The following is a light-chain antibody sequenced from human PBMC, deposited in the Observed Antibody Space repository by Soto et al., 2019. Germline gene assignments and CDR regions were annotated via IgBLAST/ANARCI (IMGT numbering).Light chain of an antibody. CDR3: SSYTSSSLL. Sequence: ALTQPASVSGSPGQSITISCTGTSSDVGGYNYVSWYQQHPGKAPKLMIYDVSNRPSGVSNRFSGSKSGNTASLTISGLQAEDEADYYCSSYTSSSLLFGGGTKLTVL. CDR2: DVS. J-gene: IGLJ2*01. CDR1: SSDVGGYNY. V-gene: IGLV2-14*03.